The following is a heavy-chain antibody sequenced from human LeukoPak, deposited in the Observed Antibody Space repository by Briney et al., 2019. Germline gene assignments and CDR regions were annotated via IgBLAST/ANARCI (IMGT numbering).Heavy chain of an antibody. CDR2: IWYDGSNK. V-gene: IGHV3-33*01. CDR3: ARGYCSSTSCPFDC. D-gene: IGHD2-2*01. Sequence: GGSLRLSCAASGFTFSSYGMHWVRQAPGKGLEWVAVIWYDGSNKYYADSVKGRFTISRDNSKNTLYLQMNSLRAEDTAVYYCARGYCSSTSCPFDCWGQGTLVTVSS. CDR1: GFTFSSYG. J-gene: IGHJ4*02.